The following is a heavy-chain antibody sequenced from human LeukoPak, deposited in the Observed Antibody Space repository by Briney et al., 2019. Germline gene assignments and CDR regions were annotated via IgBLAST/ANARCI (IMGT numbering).Heavy chain of an antibody. Sequence: ASVKVSCKASGYTFTSYGISWVRQAPGQGLEWMGWISAYNGNTNYAQKLQGRVTMTTDTSTSTAYMELRSLRSDDTAVYYCARDPPSLLWFGELPYYMDVWGKGTTVTISS. D-gene: IGHD3-10*01. CDR1: GYTFTSYG. J-gene: IGHJ6*03. V-gene: IGHV1-18*01. CDR3: ARDPPSLLWFGELPYYMDV. CDR2: ISAYNGNT.